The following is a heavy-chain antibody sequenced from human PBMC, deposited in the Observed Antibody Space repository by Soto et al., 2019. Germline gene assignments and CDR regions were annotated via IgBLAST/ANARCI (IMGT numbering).Heavy chain of an antibody. CDR2: MYFSGTT. J-gene: IGHJ4*02. Sequence: QLQLQESGPGLVKPSETLSLIFTVSGDSISSSIYYWGWIRQPPGKGLEWIGSMYFSGTTYYNPSLKGRVTISVDTSKNHFSLKLSSVTAADTAVYYCGGQQRGGSSLFAGTGGFFDSWGQGTLVTVSS. V-gene: IGHV4-39*01. D-gene: IGHD6-13*01. CDR3: GGQQRGGSSLFAGTGGFFDS. CDR1: GDSISSSIYY.